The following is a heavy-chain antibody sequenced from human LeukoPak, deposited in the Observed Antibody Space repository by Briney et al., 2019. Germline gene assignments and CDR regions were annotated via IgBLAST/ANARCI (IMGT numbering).Heavy chain of an antibody. D-gene: IGHD1-26*01. Sequence: SQTLSLTCAISGDSVFSSTAACNWIRQSPSRGLEWLGRTYYRSNWINEYAVSVRGRIAINPDTSKNQFSLQLNSVTPEDTAVYFCARDDVGRRYDYWGQGIRATVSS. CDR3: ARDDVGRRYDY. CDR1: GDSVFSSTAA. V-gene: IGHV6-1*01. J-gene: IGHJ4*02. CDR2: TYYRSNWIN.